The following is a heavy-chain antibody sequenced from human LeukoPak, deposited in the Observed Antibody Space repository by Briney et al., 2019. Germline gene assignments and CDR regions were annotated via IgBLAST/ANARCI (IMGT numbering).Heavy chain of an antibody. D-gene: IGHD6-19*01. J-gene: IGHJ4*02. CDR2: INHSGST. Sequence: SETLSLTCAVYGGSFSGYYWSWIRQPPGKGLEWIGEINHSGSTNYNPSLKSRVTISVDTSKNQFSLKLSSVTAADTAVYYCASDAGYSSGWSYWGQGTLATVSS. V-gene: IGHV4-34*01. CDR3: ASDAGYSSGWSY. CDR1: GGSFSGYY.